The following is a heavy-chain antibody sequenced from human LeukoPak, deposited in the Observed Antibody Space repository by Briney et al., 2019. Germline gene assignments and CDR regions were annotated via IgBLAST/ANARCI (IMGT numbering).Heavy chain of an antibody. D-gene: IGHD5-24*01. CDR3: AKDVGDGYNYGGYFDY. J-gene: IGHJ4*02. CDR2: ISWDGGST. V-gene: IGHV3-43D*03. CDR1: GFTFDDYA. Sequence: PGGSLRLSCAASGFTFDDYAMHWVRQAPGKGLEGVSLISWDGGSTHYADSVKGRFTIARDNSKNSLYLQMNSLRAEDTALYYCAKDVGDGYNYGGYFDYWGQGTLVTVSS.